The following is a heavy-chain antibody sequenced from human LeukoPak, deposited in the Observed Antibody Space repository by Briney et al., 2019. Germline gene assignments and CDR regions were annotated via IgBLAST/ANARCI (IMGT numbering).Heavy chain of an antibody. J-gene: IGHJ4*02. Sequence: GSSLRLSCAASGFTFSSYGMHWVRQAPGKGLEWVAVIWYDGSNKYYADSVKGRFTISRDNSKNTLYLQMNSLRAEDTAVYYCARSSHIVVVPAAMSSPDYWGQGTLVTVSS. CDR1: GFTFSSYG. D-gene: IGHD2-2*01. V-gene: IGHV3-33*01. CDR3: ARSSHIVVVPAAMSSPDY. CDR2: IWYDGSNK.